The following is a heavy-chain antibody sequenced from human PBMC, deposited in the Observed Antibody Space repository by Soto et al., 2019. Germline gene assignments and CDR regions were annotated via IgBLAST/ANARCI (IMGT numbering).Heavy chain of an antibody. D-gene: IGHD3-16*02. CDR3: AREVMITFGGVIVKGLNAFDI. V-gene: IGHV3-30-3*01. CDR2: ISYDGSNK. J-gene: IGHJ3*02. CDR1: GFTFSSYA. Sequence: HPGGSLRLSCAASGFTFSSYAMHWVRQAPGKGLEWVAVISYDGSNKYYADSVKGRFTISRDNSKNTLYLQMNSLRAEDTAVYYCAREVMITFGGVIVKGLNAFDIWGQGTMVTVSS.